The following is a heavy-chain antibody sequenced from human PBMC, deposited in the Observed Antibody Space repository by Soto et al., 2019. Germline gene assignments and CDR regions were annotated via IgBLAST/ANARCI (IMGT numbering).Heavy chain of an antibody. CDR3: ASRSLTRGGRFDY. D-gene: IGHD6-13*01. J-gene: IGHJ4*02. Sequence: SETLSLTCTVSGGSISSSSYYWGWIRQPPGKGLEWIGSIYYSGSTYYNPSLKSRVTISVDTSKNQFSLKLSSVTAADTAVYYCASRSLTRGGRFDYWGQGTLVTVSS. CDR2: IYYSGST. V-gene: IGHV4-39*01. CDR1: GGSISSSSYY.